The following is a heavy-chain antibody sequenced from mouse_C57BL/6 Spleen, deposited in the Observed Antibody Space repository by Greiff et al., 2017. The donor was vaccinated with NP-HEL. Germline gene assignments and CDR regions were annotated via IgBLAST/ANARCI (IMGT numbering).Heavy chain of an antibody. CDR1: GYTFTSYW. D-gene: IGHD1-1*02. CDR2: IYPGSGST. J-gene: IGHJ3*01. V-gene: IGHV1-55*01. Sequence: QVQLQQPGAELVKPGASVKMSCKASGYTFTSYWITWVKQRPGQGLEWIGDIYPGSGSTNYNEKFKSMASLTADTSSSTAYMQLSSLTAEDSAVYCGERWNYRRVFAYWGQGTLVTVSA. CDR3: ERWNYRRVFAY.